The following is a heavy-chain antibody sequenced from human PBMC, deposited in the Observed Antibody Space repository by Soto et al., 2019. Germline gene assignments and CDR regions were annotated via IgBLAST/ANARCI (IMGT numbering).Heavy chain of an antibody. CDR2: IYYSGST. Sequence: SETLSLTCTVSGGSISTYYWSWIRQPPGKGLEWIGYIYYSGSTNYNPSLKSRVTISVDTSQNQFSLKLSSVTAADTAVYYCAGGGGPTPYFDLWGRGTLVTVSS. CDR3: AGGGGPTPYFDL. CDR1: GGSISTYY. D-gene: IGHD1-26*01. V-gene: IGHV4-59*01. J-gene: IGHJ2*01.